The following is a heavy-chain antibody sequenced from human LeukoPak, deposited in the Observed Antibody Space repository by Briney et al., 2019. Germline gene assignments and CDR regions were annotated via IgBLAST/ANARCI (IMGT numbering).Heavy chain of an antibody. J-gene: IGHJ4*02. D-gene: IGHD3-16*01. Sequence: SQTLSLTCTVSGGSISSGGYYWTGIRQKPGKGLEWIGYIYNSRPTYYNPSLESRVTISGDTSKNQFSLKLSSVTAADTAVYYCARTAGWSYGFDYWGQGTLVTVSS. CDR3: ARTAGWSYGFDY. CDR1: GGSISSGGYY. CDR2: IYNSRPT. V-gene: IGHV4-31*03.